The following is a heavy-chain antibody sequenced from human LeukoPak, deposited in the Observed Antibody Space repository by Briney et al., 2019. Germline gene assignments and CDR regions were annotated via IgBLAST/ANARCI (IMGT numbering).Heavy chain of an antibody. CDR3: ARAVGPFDY. CDR2: IWPDGSYK. V-gene: IGHV3-33*01. J-gene: IGHJ4*02. CDR1: GFTFSTNG. D-gene: IGHD3-16*01. Sequence: GRSLRLSCATSGFTFSTNGIHWVRQAPGKGLEWVAAIWPDGSYKYYADSVKGRFTISRDNSKNTVYLQMNTLRDEDTAVYYCARAVGPFDYWGQGTLVTVSS.